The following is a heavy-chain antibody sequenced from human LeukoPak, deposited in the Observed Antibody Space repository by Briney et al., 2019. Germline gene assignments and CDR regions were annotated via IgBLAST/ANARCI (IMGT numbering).Heavy chain of an antibody. CDR3: TIVGAADAFDI. Sequence: GGSLRLSCAASGFTFSGSAMHWVRQASGKGLEWVGSIRSKANSYATAYAAWGKGSFTISRDDSKNTAYLQMNSLKTEDTAVYYCTIVGAADAFDIWGQGTMVTVSS. J-gene: IGHJ3*02. V-gene: IGHV3-73*01. CDR2: IRSKANSYAT. D-gene: IGHD1-26*01. CDR1: GFTFSGSA.